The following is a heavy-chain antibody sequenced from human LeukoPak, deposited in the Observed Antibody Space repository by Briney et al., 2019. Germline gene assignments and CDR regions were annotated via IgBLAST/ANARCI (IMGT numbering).Heavy chain of an antibody. CDR1: GFTFSSYW. Sequence: GGSLRLSCAASGFTFSSYWKSWVRQAPGKGLEWVANIKQDGSEKYYVDSVKGRFTISRDNAKNSLYLQMNSLRAEDTAVYYCARALGDYFDYWGQGTLVTVSS. CDR2: IKQDGSEK. V-gene: IGHV3-7*03. CDR3: ARALGDYFDY. J-gene: IGHJ4*02.